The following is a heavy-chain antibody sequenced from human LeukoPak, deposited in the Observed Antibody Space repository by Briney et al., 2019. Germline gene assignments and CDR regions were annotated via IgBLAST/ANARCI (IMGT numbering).Heavy chain of an antibody. CDR1: GYTLTDYY. J-gene: IGHJ4*02. V-gene: IGHV1-2*02. D-gene: IGHD1-26*01. Sequence: ASVKVSCKASGYTLTDYYMHWVRQAPGQGLEWMGWINPNSGDTNYAQKFQGTVTMTSDTSISTAYMDLSRLTSDDTAIYYCARDWRGSYFPDFWGQGTLVTVSS. CDR2: INPNSGDT. CDR3: ARDWRGSYFPDF.